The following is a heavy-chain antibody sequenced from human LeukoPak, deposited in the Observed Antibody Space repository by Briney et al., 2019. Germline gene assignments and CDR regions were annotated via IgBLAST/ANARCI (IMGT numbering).Heavy chain of an antibody. CDR1: GGSISSSSYY. Sequence: SETLSLTCTVSGGSISSSSYYWGWIRQPPGKGLEWIGSIYYSGSTYYNPSLKSRVTISVDTSKNQFSLKLSSVTAADTAVYHCARQRREREGQYTNWFDPWGQGTLVTVSS. D-gene: IGHD5-24*01. J-gene: IGHJ5*02. CDR3: ARQRREREGQYTNWFDP. CDR2: IYYSGST. V-gene: IGHV4-39*01.